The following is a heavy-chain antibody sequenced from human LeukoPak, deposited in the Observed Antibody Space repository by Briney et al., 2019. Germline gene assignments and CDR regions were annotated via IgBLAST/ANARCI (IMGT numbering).Heavy chain of an antibody. J-gene: IGHJ5*02. Sequence: GGSLRLSCAASGFTFSSYAMHWVRQAPGKGLEWVAVISYDGSNKYYADSVKGRFTISRDNSKNTLYLQMNSLRAGDTAVYYCASRGFDPWGQGTLVIVSS. CDR3: ASRGFDP. V-gene: IGHV3-30*04. CDR2: ISYDGSNK. CDR1: GFTFSSYA.